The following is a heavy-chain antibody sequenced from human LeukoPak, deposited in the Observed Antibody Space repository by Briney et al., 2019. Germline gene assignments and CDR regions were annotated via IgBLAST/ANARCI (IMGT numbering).Heavy chain of an antibody. CDR1: GGSINNYY. Sequence: TSETLSLTCSVSGGSINNYYWNWIRQPPGKGLEWIGYIYYSGSTRYNPSLQSRVTMSIGTSKTQFSLKLDSVTAADTAVYYCARLLLWFGESWYFDLWGRGTLVTVSS. CDR2: IYYSGST. D-gene: IGHD3-10*01. V-gene: IGHV4-59*08. J-gene: IGHJ2*01. CDR3: ARLLLWFGESWYFDL.